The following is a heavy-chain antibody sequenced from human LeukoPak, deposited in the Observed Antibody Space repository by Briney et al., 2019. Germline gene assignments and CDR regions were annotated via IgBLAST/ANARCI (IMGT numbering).Heavy chain of an antibody. CDR3: ARLGYRSSTSCLGFDY. V-gene: IGHV5-51*01. CDR2: IYPGDSDT. CDR1: GYSFTSYW. Sequence: GESLKISCKGSGYSFTSYWIGWVRQMPGKGLEWMGIIYPGDSDTRYSPSFQGQVTISADKSISTAYLQWSSLKASDTAMYYCARLGYRSSTSCLGFDYWGQGTLVTVSS. J-gene: IGHJ4*02. D-gene: IGHD2-2*01.